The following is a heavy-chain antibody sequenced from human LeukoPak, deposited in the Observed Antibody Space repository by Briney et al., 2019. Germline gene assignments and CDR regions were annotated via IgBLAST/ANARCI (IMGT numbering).Heavy chain of an antibody. CDR3: ARVGLRFLEWLFITGTTVDWFDP. CDR1: GYTFTSYG. J-gene: IGHJ5*02. CDR2: ISAYNGNT. D-gene: IGHD3-3*01. V-gene: IGHV1-18*01. Sequence: ASVKVSCKASGYTFTSYGISWVRQAPGQGLEWMGWISAYNGNTNYAQKLQGRATMTTDTSTSTAYMELRSLRSDDTAVYYCARVGLRFLEWLFITGTTVDWFDPWGQGTLVTVSS.